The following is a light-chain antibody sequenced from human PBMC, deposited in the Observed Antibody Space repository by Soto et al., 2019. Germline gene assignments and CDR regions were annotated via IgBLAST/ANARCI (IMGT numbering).Light chain of an antibody. J-gene: IGKJ3*01. CDR2: GAS. V-gene: IGKV3-20*01. Sequence: EIVLTQSPGTLSVSPGESATLSCRASQSLSSRYLAWYQQKPGQAPRLLIYGASNTATGIPDRFSGSGSGTDFTITISRLEPEDFAVYYCQHFGSTPGTFGPGTKVDFK. CDR1: QSLSSRY. CDR3: QHFGSTPGT.